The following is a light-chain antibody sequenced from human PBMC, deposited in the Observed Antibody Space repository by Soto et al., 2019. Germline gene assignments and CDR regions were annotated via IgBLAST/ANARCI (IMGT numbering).Light chain of an antibody. J-gene: IGLJ2*01. Sequence: QSALTQPASVSGSPGQSITISCTGTSSDVGSYNLVSWYQQHPGKAPKLMIYEGSKRPSGVSNRFSGSKSGNTASLTISGLQAEDEADYYCCSYAGSSTLEFGGGTKLTVL. CDR2: EGS. CDR3: CSYAGSSTLE. V-gene: IGLV2-23*01. CDR1: SSDVGSYNL.